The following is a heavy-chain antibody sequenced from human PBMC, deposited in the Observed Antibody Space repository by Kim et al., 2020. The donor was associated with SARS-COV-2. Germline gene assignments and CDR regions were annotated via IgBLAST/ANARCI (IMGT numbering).Heavy chain of an antibody. V-gene: IGHV4-39*01. CDR3: ASGVTVTTDYYYYYGMDV. J-gene: IGHJ6*02. D-gene: IGHD4-17*01. Sequence: KSRVTISVDTSKNQFSLKLSSVTAADTAVYYCASGVTVTTDYYYYYGMDVWGQGTTVTVSS.